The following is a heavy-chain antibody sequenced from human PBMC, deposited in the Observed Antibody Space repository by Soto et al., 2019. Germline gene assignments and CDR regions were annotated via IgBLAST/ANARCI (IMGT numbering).Heavy chain of an antibody. CDR3: ARGRSHYDSKDY. J-gene: IGHJ4*02. CDR1: GYSFTTYG. CDR2: ISAFNGQT. V-gene: IGHV1-18*01. Sequence: VHLVQSGGEVRKPGASVKVSCKTSGYSFTTYGISWVRRAPGQGLEWMGWISAFNGQTKSAQKVQGRVTMTTDTSTSTVYMELRNLRSDDTAIYYCARGRSHYDSKDYWGQGTPVTVSS. D-gene: IGHD3-22*01.